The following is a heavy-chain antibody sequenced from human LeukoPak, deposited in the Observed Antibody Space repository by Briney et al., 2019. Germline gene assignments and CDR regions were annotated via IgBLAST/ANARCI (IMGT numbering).Heavy chain of an antibody. D-gene: IGHD2-15*01. V-gene: IGHV3-74*01. Sequence: GGSQTLFCAPWGFTLRSYWTHYVRQAPGKGPVWASSINTDGRGTTYADSVKGRFTISRDDAKNTLYLQMNSLRAEDTAVYYCVRGGESTWSWGQGTLVTVSS. CDR3: VRGGESTWS. CDR1: GFTLRSYW. J-gene: IGHJ5*02. CDR2: INTDGRGT.